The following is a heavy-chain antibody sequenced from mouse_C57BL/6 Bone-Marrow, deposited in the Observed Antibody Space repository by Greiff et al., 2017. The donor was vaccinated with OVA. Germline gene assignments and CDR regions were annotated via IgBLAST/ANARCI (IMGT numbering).Heavy chain of an antibody. CDR3: AHSIRYHWYFDV. J-gene: IGHJ1*03. D-gene: IGHD1-1*01. Sequence: QVQLQQPGAELVMPGASVKLSCKASGYTFTSYWMHWVKQRPGQGLEWIGEIDPSDSYTNYNQKFKGKSTLTVDKSSSTAYMQLSSLTSEDSAVYYCAHSIRYHWYFDVWGTGTTVTVSS. V-gene: IGHV1-69*01. CDR1: GYTFTSYW. CDR2: IDPSDSYT.